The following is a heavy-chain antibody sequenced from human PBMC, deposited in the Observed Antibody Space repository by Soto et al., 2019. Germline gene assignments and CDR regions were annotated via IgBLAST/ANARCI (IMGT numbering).Heavy chain of an antibody. CDR2: IYSGGNT. Sequence: EVQLVESGGGLVQPGGSLRLSCAASGFTISSNYMSWVRQAPGKGLKWVSVIYSGGNTYYADSVKGRFTISRDNSKNTLYLQMNSLRAEDTAVYYCATLTKYDILTGYYPCWGQGTLVTVSS. J-gene: IGHJ4*02. CDR3: ATLTKYDILTGYYPC. V-gene: IGHV3-66*01. D-gene: IGHD3-9*01. CDR1: GFTISSNY.